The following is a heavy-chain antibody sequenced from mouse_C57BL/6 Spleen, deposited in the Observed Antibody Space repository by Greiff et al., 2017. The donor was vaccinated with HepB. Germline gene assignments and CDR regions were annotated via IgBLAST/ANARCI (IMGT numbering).Heavy chain of an antibody. J-gene: IGHJ4*01. CDR1: GFSLTSYG. V-gene: IGHV2-6-1*01. CDR2: IWSDGST. D-gene: IGHD2-1*01. Sequence: QVQLKESGPGLVAPSQSLSITCTVSGFSLTSYGVHWVRQPPGKGLEWLVVIWSDGSTTYNSALKSRLSISKDNSKSQVFLKMNSLQTDDTAMYYCARQGIYYDYYAMDYWGQGTSVTVSS. CDR3: ARQGIYYDYYAMDY.